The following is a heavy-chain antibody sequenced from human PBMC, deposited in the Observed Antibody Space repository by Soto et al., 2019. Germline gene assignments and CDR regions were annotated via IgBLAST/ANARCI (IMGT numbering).Heavy chain of an antibody. CDR3: ARAEDDYGDQDHFDF. CDR2: IGGSGGST. V-gene: IGHV3-23*01. J-gene: IGHJ4*02. CDR1: GFSFSSFA. Sequence: EVQLLESRGGLVHPGGSLRLSCEASGFSFSSFAMSWVRQAPGKGLEWVSGIGGSGGSTYYADSVKGRFTISRDNSKNTLYLQMNSLRVEDTAVYYCARAEDDYGDQDHFDFWGQGTLVTVSS. D-gene: IGHD4-17*01.